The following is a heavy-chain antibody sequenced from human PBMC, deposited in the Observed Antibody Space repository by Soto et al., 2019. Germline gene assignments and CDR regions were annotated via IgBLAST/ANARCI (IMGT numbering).Heavy chain of an antibody. CDR3: ASGVEMATIIDY. CDR1: GFTVSSNY. V-gene: IGHV3-53*01. CDR2: IYSGGST. Sequence: GGSLRLSCAASGFTVSSNYMSWVRQAPGKGLEWVSVIYSGGSTYYADSVKGRFTISGDNSKNTLYLQMNSLRAEDTAVYYCASGVEMATIIDYWGQGTLVTVSS. J-gene: IGHJ4*02. D-gene: IGHD5-12*01.